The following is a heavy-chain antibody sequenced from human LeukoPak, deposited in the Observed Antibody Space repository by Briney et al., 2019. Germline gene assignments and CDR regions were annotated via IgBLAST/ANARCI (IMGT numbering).Heavy chain of an antibody. CDR3: ARATNYGDYGDWFDP. Sequence: TSETLSLTCTVSGGSISSYYWSWIRQPPGKGLEWIEYIYYSGSTNYNPSLKSRVTISVDTSKNQFSLKLSSVTAADTAVYYCARATNYGDYGDWFDPWGQGTQVTVSS. CDR2: IYYSGST. J-gene: IGHJ5*02. D-gene: IGHD4-17*01. V-gene: IGHV4-59*01. CDR1: GGSISSYY.